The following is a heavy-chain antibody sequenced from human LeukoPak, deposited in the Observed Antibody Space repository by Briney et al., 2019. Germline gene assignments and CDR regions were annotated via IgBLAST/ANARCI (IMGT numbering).Heavy chain of an antibody. CDR2: VSSDGGTK. J-gene: IGHJ4*02. CDR3: AERYDSGGFWANFCL. CDR1: KFTFSNYG. Sequence: GRSLRLSCTASKFTFSNYGMQWVRQAPGKGLEWVAVVSSDGGTKYYADSVKGRFTISRDNSKNTMYLQMNSLRAEDTAVYYLAERYDSGGFWANFCLWGQGTLVTVSS. V-gene: IGHV3-30*18. D-gene: IGHD3-10*01.